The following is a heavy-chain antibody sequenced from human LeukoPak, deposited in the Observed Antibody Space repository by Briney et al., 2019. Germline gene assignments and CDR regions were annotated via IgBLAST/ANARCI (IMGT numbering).Heavy chain of an antibody. D-gene: IGHD6-13*01. CDR3: AKGENWQQLVHF. CDR2: IYGGGST. CDR1: GFTVSSNY. J-gene: IGHJ4*02. Sequence: GGSLRLSCAASGFTVSSNYMSWVRQAPGKGLEWVSIIYGGGSTYYAGSVKGRFTISRDNSKNTLYLQMNSLRAEDTAVYYCAKGENWQQLVHFWGQGTLVTVSS. V-gene: IGHV3-53*01.